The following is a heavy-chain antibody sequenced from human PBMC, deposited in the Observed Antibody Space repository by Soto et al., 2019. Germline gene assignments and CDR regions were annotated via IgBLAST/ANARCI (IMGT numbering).Heavy chain of an antibody. Sequence: SETLSLTCAVSGGSISSSNWWSWVRQPPGKGLEWIGYFSNSGTTNYNPSLKSRVTISSDTSKNQFFLKLSSVTAADTAVYYCGRHLFSDVWGQGTTVTVSS. D-gene: IGHD2-21*01. CDR2: FSNSGTT. V-gene: IGHV4-4*02. J-gene: IGHJ6*02. CDR3: GRHLFSDV. CDR1: GGSISSSNW.